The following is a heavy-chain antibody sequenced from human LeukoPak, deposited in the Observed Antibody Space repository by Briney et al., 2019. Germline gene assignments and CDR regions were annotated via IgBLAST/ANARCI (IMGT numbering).Heavy chain of an antibody. V-gene: IGHV3-7*01. CDR2: IKQDGSEK. CDR1: GFTFSRYW. J-gene: IGHJ3*02. D-gene: IGHD3-16*02. Sequence: QTGGSLRLSCAASGFTFSRYWMSWVRQAPGKGLEWVANIKQDGSEKYYVDSVKGRFTISRDNAKNSLYLQMNSLRAEDTAVYYCAREYQDYVWGSYRLGGAFDIWGQGTMVTVSS. CDR3: AREYQDYVWGSYRLGGAFDI.